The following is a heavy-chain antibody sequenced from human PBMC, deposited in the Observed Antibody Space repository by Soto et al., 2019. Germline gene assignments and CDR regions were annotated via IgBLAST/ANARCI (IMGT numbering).Heavy chain of an antibody. CDR2: ISSSSSYI. J-gene: IGHJ6*02. D-gene: IGHD4-17*01. CDR1: EFTFSSFS. CDR3: ARDLSPYGDYESYSYGMDL. V-gene: IGHV3-21*01. Sequence: EVQLVESGGGLVKPGGSLRLSCAASEFTFSSFSMNWVRQAPGKGLEWVSSISSSSSYIYYADSVKGRFTISRDNSKNTLYLEMNSLRAEDTAVYYCARDLSPYGDYESYSYGMDLWGQGTTVTVSS.